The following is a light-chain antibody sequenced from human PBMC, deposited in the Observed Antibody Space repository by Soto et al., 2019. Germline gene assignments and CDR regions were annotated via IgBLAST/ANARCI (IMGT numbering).Light chain of an antibody. V-gene: IGLV2-14*01. CDR2: KVS. CDR3: STHTISSAHV. J-gene: IGLJ1*01. Sequence: QSALTQPASVSGSPGQSITISCTGTSSDIGAYNYVSWYQRHPGSAPKLLIYKVSNRPSGISNRFSGSKSGNTASLTISGLQVEDEGHSYCSTHTISSAHVFGTGTKLTVL. CDR1: SSDIGAYNY.